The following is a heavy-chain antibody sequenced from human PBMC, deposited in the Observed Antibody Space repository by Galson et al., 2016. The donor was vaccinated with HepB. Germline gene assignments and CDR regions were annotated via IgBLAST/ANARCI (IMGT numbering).Heavy chain of an antibody. CDR3: ARGETGYCSGTRCYSRYFHY. CDR2: SDYSGTT. J-gene: IGHJ1*01. CDR1: GDSIRGDYY. D-gene: IGHD2-2*01. Sequence: LTCSVSGDSIRGDYYWGWIRQPPGKGLEWIGCSDYSGTTQYNPSLKGRVTISVDTSKNRFSLRLSSVTAADTAVYYCARGETGYCSGTRCYSRYFHYWGQGTLVTVSS. V-gene: IGHV4-38-2*02.